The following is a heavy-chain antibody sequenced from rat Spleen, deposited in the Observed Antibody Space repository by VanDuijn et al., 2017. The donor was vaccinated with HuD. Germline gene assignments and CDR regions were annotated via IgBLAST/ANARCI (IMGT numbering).Heavy chain of an antibody. CDR1: GFTFSNYD. CDR2: ISTGGGNT. J-gene: IGHJ1*01. CDR3: ARHAVRRPTDWYFDF. D-gene: IGHD1-11*01. Sequence: EVQLVESGGGLVRPGRSLKLSCAASGFTFSNYDMAWIRQAPTKGLEWIASISTGGGNTSYRDYVKGRFTISRDNAKNTQYLQMDSLRSEDTATYYCARHAVRRPTDWYFDFWGPGTMVTVSS. V-gene: IGHV5S13*01.